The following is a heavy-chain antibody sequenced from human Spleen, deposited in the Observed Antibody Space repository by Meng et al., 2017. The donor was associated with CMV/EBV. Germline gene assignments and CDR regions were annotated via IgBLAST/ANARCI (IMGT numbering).Heavy chain of an antibody. D-gene: IGHD2-21*02. CDR3: VTDDLCSGGDCSVGY. Sequence: ASVKVSCKASGYTFTSYAMHWVRQAPGQGLEWMGMINPTTARTTYEQKLQGRLSMTRDTSTSTVYMELRSLTSADTAVYYCVTDDLCSGGDCSVGYWGQGVLVTVSS. CDR2: INPTTART. V-gene: IGHV1-46*04. J-gene: IGHJ4*02. CDR1: GYTFTSYA.